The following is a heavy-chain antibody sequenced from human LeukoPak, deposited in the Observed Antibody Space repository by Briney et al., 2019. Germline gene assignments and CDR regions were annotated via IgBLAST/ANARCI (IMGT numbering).Heavy chain of an antibody. V-gene: IGHV4-59*11. CDR3: ASRPADSTWYGVFDY. CDR2: VFYPGRT. Sequence: SETLSLTCTVPGGSINSHYWSWIRQPPGKGLEWIGYVFYPGRTNYNPPLKSRVTMSLDTSRDQFSLRLTSVTAADTAIYYCASRPADSTWYGVFDYWSQGTLVTVSS. CDR1: GGSINSHY. D-gene: IGHD6-13*01. J-gene: IGHJ4*02.